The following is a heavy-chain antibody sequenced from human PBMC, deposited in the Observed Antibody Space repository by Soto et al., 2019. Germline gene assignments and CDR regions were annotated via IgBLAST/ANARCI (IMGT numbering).Heavy chain of an antibody. CDR3: AREYSSSGVVWFDP. Sequence: GASVKVSCKASGGTFSPYTINWVRQAPGQGLEWMGRIIPFHGVTNYAQKFQGRVTMTTDTSTSTAYMELRSLRSDDTAVYYCAREYSSSGVVWFDPWGQGTLVTVSS. D-gene: IGHD6-6*01. J-gene: IGHJ5*02. CDR1: GGTFSPYT. CDR2: IIPFHGVT. V-gene: IGHV1-69*04.